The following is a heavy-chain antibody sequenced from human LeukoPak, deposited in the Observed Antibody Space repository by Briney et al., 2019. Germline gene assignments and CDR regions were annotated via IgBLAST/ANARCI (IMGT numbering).Heavy chain of an antibody. J-gene: IGHJ4*02. V-gene: IGHV3-23*01. CDR2: ISGSGGST. CDR3: AKEGGSSSSFDY. Sequence: GGSLRLSCAASGFTFSSYEMNWARQAPGKGLEWVSAISGSGGSTYYADSVKGRFTISRDNSKNTLYLQMNSLRAEDTAVYYCAKEGGSSSSFDYWGQGTLVTVSS. D-gene: IGHD6-13*01. CDR1: GFTFSSYE.